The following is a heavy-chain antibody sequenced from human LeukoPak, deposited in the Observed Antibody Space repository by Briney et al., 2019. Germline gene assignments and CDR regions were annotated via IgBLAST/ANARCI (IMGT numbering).Heavy chain of an antibody. CDR2: IYYSGST. CDR3: ARHQRGDYTFDY. J-gene: IGHJ4*02. CDR1: GGSISSSSDY. Sequence: PSETLSLTCTVSGGSISSSSDYWGWIRQPPGKGLEWIGSIYYSGSTYYNPSLKSRVTMSVDTYKNQLSLKLTSVTGADTAVYYCARHQRGDYTFDYWGQGTLVTVSS. D-gene: IGHD4-17*01. V-gene: IGHV4-39*01.